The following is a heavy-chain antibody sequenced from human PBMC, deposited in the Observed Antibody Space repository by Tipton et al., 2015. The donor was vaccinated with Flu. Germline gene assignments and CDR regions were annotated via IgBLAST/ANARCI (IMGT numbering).Heavy chain of an antibody. CDR3: AKDLLFGTTGSFDY. D-gene: IGHD1-7*01. J-gene: IGHJ4*02. CDR2: ISGSGGST. V-gene: IGHV3-23*01. CDR1: GFTFSSYA. Sequence: SLRLSCAASGFTFSSYAMGWVRQAPGKGLEWVSAISGSGGSTYYADSVKGRFTISRDNSKNTLYLQMNSLRAEDTAVYYCAKDLLFGTTGSFDYWGQGTLVTVSS.